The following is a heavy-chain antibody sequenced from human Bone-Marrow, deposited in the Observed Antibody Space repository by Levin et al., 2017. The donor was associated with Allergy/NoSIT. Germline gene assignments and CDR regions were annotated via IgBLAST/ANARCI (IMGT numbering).Heavy chain of an antibody. D-gene: IGHD6-19*01. CDR3: VKDRFEVAGRGFDY. CDR2: LSRSSRTT. Sequence: ETLSLTCAASGFIFSDYALTWVRQGPGKGLEWVSTLSRSSRTTYYADSVWGRFTVSRDNSKNTLYLQMNSLRVDDTAVYYCVKDRFEVAGRGFDYWGQGTLVTVSS. V-gene: IGHV3-23*01. J-gene: IGHJ4*02. CDR1: GFIFSDYA.